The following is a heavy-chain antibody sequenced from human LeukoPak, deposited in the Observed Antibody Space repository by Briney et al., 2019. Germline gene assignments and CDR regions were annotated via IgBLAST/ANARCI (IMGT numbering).Heavy chain of an antibody. CDR2: INHSGST. J-gene: IGHJ4*02. Sequence: SETLSLTCAVYGGSFSGYYWSWIRQPPGKGLEWIGEINHSGSTNYNPSLKSRVTISVDTSKNQFSLKLSSVTAADTAVYYCASIRPEDSSGYPFDYWGQGTLVTVSS. CDR1: GGSFSGYY. CDR3: ASIRPEDSSGYPFDY. V-gene: IGHV4-34*01. D-gene: IGHD3-22*01.